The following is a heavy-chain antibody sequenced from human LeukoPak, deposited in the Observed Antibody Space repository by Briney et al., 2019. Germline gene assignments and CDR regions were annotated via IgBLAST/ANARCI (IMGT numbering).Heavy chain of an antibody. Sequence: GASVKVSCKASGYTFTSYGISWVRQAPGQGLEWMGWISAYNGNTNYAQKLQGRVTMTTDTSTSTAYMELRSLRSDDTAVYYCARGHYYDFWSGYRDDNWFDPWGQGTLVTVSS. CDR2: ISAYNGNT. CDR3: ARGHYYDFWSGYRDDNWFDP. V-gene: IGHV1-18*01. J-gene: IGHJ5*02. CDR1: GYTFTSYG. D-gene: IGHD3-3*01.